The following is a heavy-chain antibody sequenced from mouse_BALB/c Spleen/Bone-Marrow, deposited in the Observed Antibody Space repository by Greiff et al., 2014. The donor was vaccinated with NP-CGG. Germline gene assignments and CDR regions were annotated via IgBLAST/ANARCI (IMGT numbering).Heavy chain of an antibody. CDR1: GYTFTDYA. Sequence: LVESGPELVRPGVSVKISCKGSGYTFTDYAMHWVKQSHAKSLEWIGVISTYSGNTNYNQKFKGKATMTVDKSSSTSYMELARLTSEDSAIYYCARAGYGSSYDWFAYWGQGTLVTVSA. CDR2: ISTYSGNT. V-gene: IGHV1-67*01. CDR3: ARAGYGSSYDWFAY. D-gene: IGHD1-1*01. J-gene: IGHJ3*01.